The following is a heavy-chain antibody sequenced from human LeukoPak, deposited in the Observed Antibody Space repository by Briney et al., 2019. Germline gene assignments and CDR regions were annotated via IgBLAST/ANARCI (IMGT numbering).Heavy chain of an antibody. Sequence: SETLSPTCPVSGGSISSYYWSWIRQPPGKGLEWIGYIYYGGSTNYNPSLKSRVTISVDTSKNQFSLKLSSVTAADTAVYYCARMPKGWQSYYYGMDVWGQGTTVTVSS. CDR2: IYYGGST. CDR3: ARMPKGWQSYYYGMDV. D-gene: IGHD6-19*01. V-gene: IGHV4-59*08. J-gene: IGHJ6*02. CDR1: GGSISSYY.